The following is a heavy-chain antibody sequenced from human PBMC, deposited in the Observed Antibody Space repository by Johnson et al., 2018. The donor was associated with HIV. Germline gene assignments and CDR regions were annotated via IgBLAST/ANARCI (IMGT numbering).Heavy chain of an antibody. Sequence: EVLLLESGGGLVPPGGSLRLSCAASGFTFSTYAMSWVRQAPGKGLEWVSAISGSGGSTYYADSVKGRFTISRDNVKNSLHLQMNSLRAEDTAVYYCARDQYTPYRKDVALDIWGQGTMVTVSS. CDR2: ISGSGGST. V-gene: IGHV3-23*01. CDR1: GFTFSTYA. CDR3: ARDQYTPYRKDVALDI. D-gene: IGHD2-2*02. J-gene: IGHJ3*02.